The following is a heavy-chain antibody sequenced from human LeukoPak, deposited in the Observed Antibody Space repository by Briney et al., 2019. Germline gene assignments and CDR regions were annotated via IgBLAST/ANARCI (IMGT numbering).Heavy chain of an antibody. J-gene: IGHJ5*02. CDR3: ARNRYSYRSGNYGVPNWFDP. CDR1: GGSIRSYY. V-gene: IGHV4-4*07. Sequence: SETLSLTCTVSGGSIRSYYWTWIRQPAGKGLEWIGRIYNSGSSNYNPSLKSRVTMSVDTSKNQFSLKLSSVTAADTAVYYCARNRYSYRSGNYGVPNWFDPWGQGTLVTVSS. CDR2: IYNSGSS. D-gene: IGHD3-10*01.